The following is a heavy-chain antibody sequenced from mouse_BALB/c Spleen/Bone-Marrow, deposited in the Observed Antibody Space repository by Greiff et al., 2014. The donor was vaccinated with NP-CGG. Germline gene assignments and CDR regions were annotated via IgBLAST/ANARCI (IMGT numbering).Heavy chain of an antibody. CDR2: IDPANGNT. CDR1: GFNIKVTY. V-gene: IGHV14-3*02. CDR3: ARTDY. J-gene: IGHJ2*01. Sequence: VQLKESGAELVKPGASVKLSCTASGFNIKVTYMHWVKQRPEQGLEWIGRIDPANGNTKYDPKFQGKATITADTSSNTAYLQLSSLTSEDTAVYYCARTDYWGQGTTLTVSS.